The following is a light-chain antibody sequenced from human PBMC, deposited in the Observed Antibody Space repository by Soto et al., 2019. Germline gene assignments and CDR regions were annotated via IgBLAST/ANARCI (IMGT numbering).Light chain of an antibody. CDR3: LQVNSFPRT. V-gene: IGKV1-12*01. CDR2: SAS. J-gene: IGKJ1*01. Sequence: IQMTQSPSSLSASIGARVTIPCRASKGIGVRLAWVQQKPGKAPQYLIQSASTLASGVPSRFRGSGSGTDFILTINNLQPEDVAPYYWLQVNSFPRTFGQGTKVDIK. CDR1: KGIGVR.